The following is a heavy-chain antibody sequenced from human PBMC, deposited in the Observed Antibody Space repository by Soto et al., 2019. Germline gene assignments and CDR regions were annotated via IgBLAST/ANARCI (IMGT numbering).Heavy chain of an antibody. J-gene: IGHJ4*02. CDR3: AREGYSYAFDY. Sequence: SETLSLTCTVSGGSISCYYWSWIRQPTGKGLEWIGNIDYSGSTNYNPSLKSRVTLSIDTSKNQFSLKLMSVTAADTAIYYCAREGYSYAFDYWGQGTLVTVSS. D-gene: IGHD5-18*01. V-gene: IGHV4-59*01. CDR1: GGSISCYY. CDR2: IDYSGST.